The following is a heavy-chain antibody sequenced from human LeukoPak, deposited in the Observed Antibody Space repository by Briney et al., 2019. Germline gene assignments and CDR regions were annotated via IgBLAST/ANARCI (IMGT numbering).Heavy chain of an antibody. Sequence: SETLSLTCAVYGGSFSGFYWSWIRQPPGKGLEWIGEINHSGSTNYNPSLKSRVTISVDTSKNQFSLKLSSVTAADTAVYYCARAPYYDFWSGYSDAFDIWGQGTMVTVSS. CDR1: GGSFSGFY. CDR3: ARAPYYDFWSGYSDAFDI. D-gene: IGHD3-3*01. CDR2: INHSGST. V-gene: IGHV4-34*01. J-gene: IGHJ3*02.